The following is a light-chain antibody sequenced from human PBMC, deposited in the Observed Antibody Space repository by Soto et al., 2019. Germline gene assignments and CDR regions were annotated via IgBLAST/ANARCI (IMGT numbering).Light chain of an antibody. V-gene: IGKV3-15*01. CDR2: GAS. CDR3: QQYGSSPWT. CDR1: QSVSSN. J-gene: IGKJ1*01. Sequence: EIVMTQSPATLSVSPGERATLSCRASQSVSSNLAWYQQKPGQAPRLLIYGASTRATGIPARFSGSGSGTDFTLTISRLEPEDLAVYYCQQYGSSPWTFGQGTKGDIK.